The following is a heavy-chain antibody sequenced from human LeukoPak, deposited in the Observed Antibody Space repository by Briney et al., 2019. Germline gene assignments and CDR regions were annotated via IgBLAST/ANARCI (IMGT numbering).Heavy chain of an antibody. CDR2: IWYDGSNK. J-gene: IGHJ4*02. CDR1: GFTFSSYG. Sequence: PGRSLRLSCAASGFTFSSYGMHWVRQAPGKGLEWVAVIWYDGSNKYYADSVKGRFTISRDNSKNTLYLQMNSLRAEDTAVYYCARNPIVVVPAAPTLDYWGQGTLVTVSS. CDR3: ARNPIVVVPAAPTLDY. D-gene: IGHD2-2*01. V-gene: IGHV3-33*01.